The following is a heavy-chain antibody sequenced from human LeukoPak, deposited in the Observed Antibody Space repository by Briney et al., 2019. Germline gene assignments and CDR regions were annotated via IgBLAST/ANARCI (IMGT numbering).Heavy chain of an antibody. CDR2: ISYDGSNK. CDR3: ARTFLNEVRAFDI. V-gene: IGHV3-30*03. D-gene: IGHD3-10*01. J-gene: IGHJ3*02. CDR1: GSTFSSYG. Sequence: GRSLRLSCAASGSTFSSYGMHWVRQAPGKGLEWVAVISYDGSNKYYADSVKGRFTISRDNSKNTLYLQMNSLRAEDTAVYYCARTFLNEVRAFDIWGQGTMVTVSS.